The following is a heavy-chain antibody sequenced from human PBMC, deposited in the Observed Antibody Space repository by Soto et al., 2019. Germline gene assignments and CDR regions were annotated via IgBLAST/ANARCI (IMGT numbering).Heavy chain of an antibody. Sequence: GGSLRLSCAASGFTFSSYAMSWVRQAPGKGLEWVSAISGSGGSTYYADSVKGRFTISRDNSKNTLYLQMNSLRAEDTAVYYCAKGWYSSSSEGLYYYYGMDVWGQGTTVTVSS. V-gene: IGHV3-23*01. J-gene: IGHJ6*02. CDR2: ISGSGGST. CDR1: GFTFSSYA. CDR3: AKGWYSSSSEGLYYYYGMDV. D-gene: IGHD6-6*01.